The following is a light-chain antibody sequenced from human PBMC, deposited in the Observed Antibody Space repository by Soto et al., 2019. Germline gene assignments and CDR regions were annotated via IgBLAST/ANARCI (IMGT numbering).Light chain of an antibody. V-gene: IGKV3-20*01. CDR3: QESGSSPPLT. Sequence: EFGLTQSPGTLSLSPGERATLSCRASQSVSSSYLAWYQQKPGQAPRILIYGPSTRATGIPDRLSGRRSGTDCTITISRVDPDVSAVYACQESGSSPPLTFGSGTKVEIK. J-gene: IGKJ4*01. CDR1: QSVSSSY. CDR2: GPS.